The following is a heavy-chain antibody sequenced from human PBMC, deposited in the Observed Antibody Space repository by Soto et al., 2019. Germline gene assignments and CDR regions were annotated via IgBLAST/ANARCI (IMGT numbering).Heavy chain of an antibody. D-gene: IGHD1-1*01. CDR1: GFTVSSNY. Sequence: PGGSLRLSCAASGFTVSSNYMSWVRQAPGKGLEWVSAIAGGDTSTYYADSVKGRFAISRDHSKNTLYLQMNSLRAEDTAIFYCAKYTTSRNRTAAVMRGPGTLVTVSS. V-gene: IGHV3-23*01. CDR2: IAGGDTST. CDR3: AKYTTSRNRTAAVM. J-gene: IGHJ4*02.